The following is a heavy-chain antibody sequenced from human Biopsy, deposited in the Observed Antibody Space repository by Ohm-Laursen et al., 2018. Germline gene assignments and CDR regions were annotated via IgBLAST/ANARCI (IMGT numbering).Heavy chain of an antibody. V-gene: IGHV4-59*08. CDR1: GVSISSYF. CDR3: GRREVVITHDAFDT. Sequence: GTLSLTCPVSGVSISSYFWSWIRQPLGKGLEWIGYVSYSGNTKYNPSLKSRVTILVDTSKNQFSLKLNSVTAADTAVYYCGRREVVITHDAFDTWGQGTMVTVSS. CDR2: VSYSGNT. D-gene: IGHD3-22*01. J-gene: IGHJ3*02.